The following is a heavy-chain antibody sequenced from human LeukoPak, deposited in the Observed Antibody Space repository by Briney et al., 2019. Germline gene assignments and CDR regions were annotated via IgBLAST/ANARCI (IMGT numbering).Heavy chain of an antibody. Sequence: SETLSLTCTVSGGSISSYYWSWIRQPPGKGLEWIGYIYYSGSTNYNPSLKSRVTISVDTSKNQFSLKLSSVTAADTAVYYCARAAPRTIFGVVIDYWGQGTLVTVSS. CDR1: GGSISSYY. V-gene: IGHV4-59*01. CDR3: ARAAPRTIFGVVIDY. CDR2: IYYSGST. D-gene: IGHD3-3*01. J-gene: IGHJ4*02.